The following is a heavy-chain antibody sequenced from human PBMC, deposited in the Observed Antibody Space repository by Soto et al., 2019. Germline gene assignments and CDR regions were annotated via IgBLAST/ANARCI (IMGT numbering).Heavy chain of an antibody. J-gene: IGHJ6*03. Sequence: GGSLRLSCAASGFTFSNAWMSWVRQAPGKGLEWVGRIKSKTDGGTTDYAAPVKGRFTISRDDSKNTLYLQMNSLKTEDTAVYYCTTENLYYYYYYYMDVWGKGTTVTVSS. CDR2: IKSKTDGGTT. CDR3: TTENLYYYYYYYMDV. V-gene: IGHV3-15*01. CDR1: GFTFSNAW.